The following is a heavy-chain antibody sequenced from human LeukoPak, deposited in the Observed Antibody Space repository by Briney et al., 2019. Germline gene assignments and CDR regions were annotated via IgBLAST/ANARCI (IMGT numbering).Heavy chain of an antibody. V-gene: IGHV1-8*01. CDR1: GYTFTSYD. Sequence: ASVKVSCKASGYTFTSYDINWVRQATGQGLEWMGWMNPNSGNTGYAQKFQGRVTMTRDTSISTAYMELSRLRSDDTAVYYCARVGDSYGFYWGQGTLVTVSS. J-gene: IGHJ4*02. CDR3: ARVGDSYGFY. D-gene: IGHD5-18*01. CDR2: MNPNSGNT.